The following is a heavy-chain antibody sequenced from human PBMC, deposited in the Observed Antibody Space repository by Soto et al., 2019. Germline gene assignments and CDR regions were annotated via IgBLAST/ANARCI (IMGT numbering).Heavy chain of an antibody. Sequence: QVQLVQSGAEVKKPGSSVKVSCKASGGTFCSYAISWVRQAPGQGLEWRGGIIPIPGPANYAQKFQGRGTIAADESTSTAYMELSSLRSEDTAVYYCARSQGSSTSLEIYYYYYYGMDVWGQGTTVTVSS. V-gene: IGHV1-69*01. CDR3: ARSQGSSTSLEIYYYYYYGMDV. J-gene: IGHJ6*02. CDR2: IIPIPGPA. CDR1: GGTFCSYA. D-gene: IGHD2-2*01.